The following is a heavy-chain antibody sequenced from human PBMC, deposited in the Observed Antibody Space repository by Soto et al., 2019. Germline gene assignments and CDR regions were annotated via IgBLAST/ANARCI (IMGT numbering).Heavy chain of an antibody. CDR1: GYSFTDYW. J-gene: IGHJ4*02. D-gene: IGHD2-15*01. CDR2: VYPGDSDT. CDR3: ARSCSGGRCYLKTYDY. V-gene: IGHV5-51*01. Sequence: PGESLKISCKVSGYSFTDYWIGWVRQMPGRGLECMGIVYPGDSDTRYNPSFQGQVTISADKSISTAYLQWTSLKASDTAMYYCARSCSGGRCYLKTYDYWGQGTLVTVSS.